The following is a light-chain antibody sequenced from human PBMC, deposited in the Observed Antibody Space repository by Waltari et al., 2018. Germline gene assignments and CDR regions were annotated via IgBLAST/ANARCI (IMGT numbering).Light chain of an antibody. J-gene: IGLJ3*02. Sequence: QLVVTQSPSASASLGASVTLTCTLSSRHSSHIIASLQQQPEKGPRYLMKVNSDGSHRRGDEIPDRFSGSSSGAERYLTISSLQAEDEADYYCQTGGHGTWVFGGGTKLTVL. V-gene: IGLV4-69*01. CDR3: QTGGHGTWV. CDR2: VNSDGSH. CDR1: SRHSSHI.